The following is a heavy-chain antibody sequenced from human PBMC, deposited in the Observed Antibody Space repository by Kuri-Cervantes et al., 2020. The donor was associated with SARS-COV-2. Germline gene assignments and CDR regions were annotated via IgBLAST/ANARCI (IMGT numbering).Heavy chain of an antibody. CDR2: IKQDGSEK. CDR3: ARVQPTHRGYSGYAPYFDL. J-gene: IGHJ2*01. CDR1: GFTFSSYW. D-gene: IGHD5-12*01. Sequence: LSLTCAASGFTFSSYWMGWVRQAPGKGLEWVANIKQDGSEKYYVDSVKGRFTISRDNAKNSLYLQMNSLRAEDTAVYYCARVQPTHRGYSGYAPYFDLWGRGTLVTVSS. V-gene: IGHV3-7*01.